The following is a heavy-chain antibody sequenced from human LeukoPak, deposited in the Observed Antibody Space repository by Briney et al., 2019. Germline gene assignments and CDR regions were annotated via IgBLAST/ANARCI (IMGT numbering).Heavy chain of an antibody. V-gene: IGHV1-69*04. CDR1: GGTFSSCA. Sequence: ASVKVSCKASGGTFSSCAISWVRQAPGQGLEWMGRIIPILGTANYAQKFQGRVTITADKSTSTAYMELSSLRSEDTAVYYCARDFHGGNDAFDIWGQGTMVTVSS. CDR3: ARDFHGGNDAFDI. CDR2: IIPILGTA. D-gene: IGHD4-23*01. J-gene: IGHJ3*02.